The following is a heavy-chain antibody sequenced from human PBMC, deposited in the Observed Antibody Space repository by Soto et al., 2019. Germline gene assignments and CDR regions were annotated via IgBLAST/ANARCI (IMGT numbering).Heavy chain of an antibody. Sequence: QVQLVQSGAEVAKPGASVKVSCKASGYTFISYDINWVRQAPGQVLEWIGWMNPNTPNPGFAQKFQGSVTMTRDIPASTAYVELSGLRSEDTAVYYCARWGQNEAAGPKFDYWGQGTLVTVSS. CDR3: ARWGQNEAAGPKFDY. CDR1: GYTFISYD. D-gene: IGHD2-15*01. V-gene: IGHV1-8*02. J-gene: IGHJ4*02. CDR2: MNPNTPNP.